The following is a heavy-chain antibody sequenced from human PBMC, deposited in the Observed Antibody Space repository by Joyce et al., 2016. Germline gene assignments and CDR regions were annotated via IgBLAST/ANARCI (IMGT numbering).Heavy chain of an antibody. CDR2: IHAGSGVT. CDR3: TRSLPHGDGDKRATDI. Sequence: QVLLVQSGPAQKEPGASMTLSCKTFGYSFTNYALNLVRQAPGQGLEWMGRIHAGSGVTMFSQKFYDRFSITTDTSASTVYMEMRGLTSADTATYYCTRSLPHGDGDKRATDIWGQGTLVTVSS. J-gene: IGHJ4*02. V-gene: IGHV1-3*05. D-gene: IGHD7-27*01. CDR1: GYSFTNYA.